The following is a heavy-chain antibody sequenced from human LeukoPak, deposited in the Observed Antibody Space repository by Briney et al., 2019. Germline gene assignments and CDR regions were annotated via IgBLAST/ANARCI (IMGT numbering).Heavy chain of an antibody. CDR2: IYYSRST. D-gene: IGHD3-22*01. CDR3: ARLRNYYDSSGYYYAFDI. Sequence: SETLSLTCSVSGGSISSSSYYWGWIRQPPGKGLEWIGSIYYSRSTYYNPSLKSRVTISVDTSKNQFSLKLSSVTAADTAVYYCARLRNYYDSSGYYYAFDIWGQGTMVTVSS. J-gene: IGHJ3*02. V-gene: IGHV4-39*01. CDR1: GGSISSSSYY.